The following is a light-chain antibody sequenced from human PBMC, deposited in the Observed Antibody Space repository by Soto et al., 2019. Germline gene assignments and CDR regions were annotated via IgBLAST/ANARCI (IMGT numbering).Light chain of an antibody. CDR2: DTS. Sequence: EIVLTQSPGTLSLSVGERVTLSCRASQSVSSYLAWCQQTPGQAPRLLIYDTSNRATGTPDRFSGSGSGTDFTLTISRLEPEDFTVYYCQQYGSSPLTFGGGTTVEIK. J-gene: IGKJ4*01. CDR3: QQYGSSPLT. V-gene: IGKV3-20*01. CDR1: QSVSSY.